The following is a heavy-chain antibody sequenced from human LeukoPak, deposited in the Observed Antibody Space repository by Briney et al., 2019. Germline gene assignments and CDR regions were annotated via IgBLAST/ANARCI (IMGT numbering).Heavy chain of an antibody. V-gene: IGHV6-1*01. J-gene: IGHJ4*02. Sequence: SQTLSLTCAISGDSVSSNSAAWNWIRQSPSRGLEWLGRTYYRSKWYNDYAVSVKSRITINPDTSKNQFSLQPNSVTPEDTAVYYCARFGAPSYYGSGSYYNLWGQGTLVTVSS. CDR2: TYYRSKWYN. D-gene: IGHD3-10*01. CDR1: GDSVSSNSAA. CDR3: ARFGAPSYYGSGSYYNL.